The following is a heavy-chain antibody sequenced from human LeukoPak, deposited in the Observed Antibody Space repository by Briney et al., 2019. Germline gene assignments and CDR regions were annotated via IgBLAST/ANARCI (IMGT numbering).Heavy chain of an antibody. J-gene: IGHJ4*02. CDR2: ISGSNSYI. D-gene: IGHD1-1*01. CDR3: ARALTTLTYEGY. V-gene: IGHV3-21*01. Sequence: PGGSLRLSCAASGFTFSSYSINWVRQAPGKGLEWVSSISGSNSYIFYADSVKGRFTVSRDNAKDSLYLQMNSLRAEDTAVYYCARALTTLTYEGYWGQGTLVTVSS. CDR1: GFTFSSYS.